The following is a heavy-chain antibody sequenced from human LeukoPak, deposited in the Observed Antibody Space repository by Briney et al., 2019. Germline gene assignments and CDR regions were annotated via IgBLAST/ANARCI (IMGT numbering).Heavy chain of an antibody. CDR1: GFTFSSYW. V-gene: IGHV3-74*01. CDR2: INSDGGST. Sequence: GGSLRLSCAASGFTFSSYWMHWVRQAPGKGLVWVSRINSDGGSTSYADSVKGRFTISRDNAKNTLYLQMNSLRAEDTAVYYCARAGGYYYGMDVWGQGTTVTVSS. CDR3: ARAGGYYYGMDV. J-gene: IGHJ6*02.